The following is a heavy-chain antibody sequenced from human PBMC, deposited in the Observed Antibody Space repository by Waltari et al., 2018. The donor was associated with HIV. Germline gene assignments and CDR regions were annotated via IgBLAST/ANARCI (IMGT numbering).Heavy chain of an antibody. Sequence: EVQLVVSGGGLVQPGRSLRLSCAAPGFLVENFVIHWVRQCPGKGLEWVSLISSNSKTKVYADSVKGRFTISRDNARDSLYLQMNSLRVEDTAFYYCACSDEYYGGDGGAFDIWSQGTMVTVSS. J-gene: IGHJ3*02. CDR2: ISSNSKTK. CDR3: ACSDEYYGGDGGAFDI. D-gene: IGHD2-21*02. V-gene: IGHV3-9*01. CDR1: GFLVENFV.